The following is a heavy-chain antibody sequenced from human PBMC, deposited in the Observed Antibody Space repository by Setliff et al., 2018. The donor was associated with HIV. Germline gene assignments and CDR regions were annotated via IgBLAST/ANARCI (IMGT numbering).Heavy chain of an antibody. CDR1: GLTFSSYA. Sequence: HPGGSLRLSCAASGLTFSSYAMSWVRQAPGKGLEWVSSISGSGGSPYYADSVKGRFTISRDHSKNTLYLQMNSLRGADTAVYYCAKDLVYYDSSGDLDYWGQGTLVTVSS. CDR3: AKDLVYYDSSGDLDY. D-gene: IGHD3-22*01. CDR2: ISGSGGSP. V-gene: IGHV3-23*01. J-gene: IGHJ4*02.